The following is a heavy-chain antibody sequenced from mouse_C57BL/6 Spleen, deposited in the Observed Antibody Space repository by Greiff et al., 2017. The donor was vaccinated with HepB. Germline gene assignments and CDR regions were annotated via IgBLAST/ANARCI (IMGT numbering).Heavy chain of an antibody. D-gene: IGHD1-1*01. V-gene: IGHV2-2*01. CDR3: ARNFGGSSLYWYFDV. J-gene: IGHJ1*03. Sequence: QVQLQQSGPGLVQPSQSLSITCTVSGFSLTSYGVHWVRQSPGKGLEWLGVIWSGGSTDYTAAFISRLSISKDNSKSQVFFKMNSLQADDTAIYYCARNFGGSSLYWYFDVWGTGTTVTVSS. CDR2: IWSGGST. CDR1: GFSLTSYG.